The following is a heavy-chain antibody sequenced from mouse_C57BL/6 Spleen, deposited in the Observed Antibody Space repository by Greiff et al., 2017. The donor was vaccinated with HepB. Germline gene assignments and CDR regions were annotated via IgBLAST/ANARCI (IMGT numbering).Heavy chain of an antibody. CDR1: GYTFTSYW. Sequence: QVQLQQPGAELVRPGTSVKLSCKASGYTFTSYWMHWVKQRPGQGLEWIGVIDPSDSYTNYNQKFKGKATLTVDTSSSTAYMQLSSLTSEDSAVYYCARDGYYRYYFDYWGQGTTLTVSS. J-gene: IGHJ2*01. CDR3: ARDGYYRYYFDY. V-gene: IGHV1-59*01. CDR2: IDPSDSYT. D-gene: IGHD2-3*01.